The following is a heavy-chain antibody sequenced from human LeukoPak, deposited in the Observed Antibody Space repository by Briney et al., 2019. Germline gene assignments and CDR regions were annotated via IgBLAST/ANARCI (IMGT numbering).Heavy chain of an antibody. D-gene: IGHD2-2*02. J-gene: IGHJ4*02. CDR2: INHSGST. CDR3: ASLVVPAAIAHDY. CDR1: GGSFSGYY. Sequence: PSETLSLTCAVYGGSFSGYYWSWIRQPPGKGLEWIGEINHSGSTNYNPSLKSRVTISVDTSKNQFSLKLSSVTAADTAVYYCASLVVPAAIAHDYWGQGTLVTVSS. V-gene: IGHV4-34*01.